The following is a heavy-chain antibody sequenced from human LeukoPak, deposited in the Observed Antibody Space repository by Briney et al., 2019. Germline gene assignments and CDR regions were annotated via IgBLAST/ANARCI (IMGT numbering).Heavy chain of an antibody. V-gene: IGHV4-59*01. CDR3: ASEYCGGDCLRYYYMDV. J-gene: IGHJ6*03. Sequence: SETLSLTCTVSGGSITNYYWSWIRQPPGKGLEWIGYISYTGSTNYNPSLKSRVTISLDTSKNQFSLRLSSVTAADTAVYYCASEYCGGDCLRYYYMDVWGKGTTVTVSS. CDR2: ISYTGST. CDR1: GGSITNYY. D-gene: IGHD2-21*02.